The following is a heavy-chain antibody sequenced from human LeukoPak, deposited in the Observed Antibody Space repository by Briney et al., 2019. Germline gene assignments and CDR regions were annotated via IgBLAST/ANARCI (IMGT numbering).Heavy chain of an antibody. CDR1: GGSVSSGSYY. V-gene: IGHV4-61*01. CDR3: ARELCSGGSCGKFDY. Sequence: SETLSLTCTVSGGSVSSGSYYWSRIRQPPGQGLEWIGNIFYSGSTNYNPSLKSRVTISLDTSKNQFSLKLSSVTAADTAVYYCARELCSGGSCGKFDYWGQGTLVTVSS. J-gene: IGHJ4*02. D-gene: IGHD2-15*01. CDR2: IFYSGST.